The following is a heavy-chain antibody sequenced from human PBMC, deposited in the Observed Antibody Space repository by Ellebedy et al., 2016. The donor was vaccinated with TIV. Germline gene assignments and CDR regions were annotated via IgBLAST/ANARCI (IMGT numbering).Heavy chain of an antibody. V-gene: IGHV3-11*06. J-gene: IGHJ4*02. CDR3: VRTARIADY. D-gene: IGHD2-21*02. CDR1: GFSFSDRY. CDR2: ISGSSVDT. Sequence: GESLKISCVVSGFSFSDRYMNWIRQTPGKGLEWLSYISGSSVDTNYADSVKGRFTISRDNAKNSLYLQMNSLRAEDTAVYYCVRTARIADYWGQGTLVTVSS.